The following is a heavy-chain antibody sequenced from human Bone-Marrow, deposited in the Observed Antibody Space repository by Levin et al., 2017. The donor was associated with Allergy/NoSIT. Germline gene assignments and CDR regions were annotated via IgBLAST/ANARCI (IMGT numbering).Heavy chain of an antibody. CDR3: ARETTVSTGFDH. Sequence: HPGGSLRLSCAASGFTFSNYSVNWVRQAPGKGLEWISYISTDNITLAYADSVKGRFTISRDNAKNSLYLQMNRLTVEDTAVYYCARETTVSTGFDHWGHGTLVTVSS. J-gene: IGHJ5*02. CDR2: ISTDNITL. V-gene: IGHV3-48*01. D-gene: IGHD4-11*01. CDR1: GFTFSNYS.